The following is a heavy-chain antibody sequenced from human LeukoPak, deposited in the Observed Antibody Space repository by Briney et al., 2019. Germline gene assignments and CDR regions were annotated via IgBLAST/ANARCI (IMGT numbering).Heavy chain of an antibody. J-gene: IGHJ4*02. CDR2: FDPEDGET. Sequence: FDPEDGETIYAQKFQGRVTMTEDTSTDTAYMELSSLRSEDTAVYYCATERGIAAAGTIFDYWGQGTLVTVSS. D-gene: IGHD6-13*01. CDR3: ATERGIAAAGTIFDY. V-gene: IGHV1-24*01.